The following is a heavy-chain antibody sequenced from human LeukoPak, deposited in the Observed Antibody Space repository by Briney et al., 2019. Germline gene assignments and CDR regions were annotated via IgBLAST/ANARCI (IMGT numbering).Heavy chain of an antibody. CDR1: GFTFSSYS. D-gene: IGHD3-22*01. V-gene: IGHV4-39*01. CDR3: ASRGAYYDSSGYYFAY. CDR2: IYYSGST. J-gene: IGHJ4*02. Sequence: GSLRLSCVASGFTFSSYSMSWVRQPPGKGLEWIGSIYYSGSTYYNPSLKSRVTISVDTSKSQFSLKLSSVTAADTAVYYCASRGAYYDSSGYYFAYWGQGTLVTVSS.